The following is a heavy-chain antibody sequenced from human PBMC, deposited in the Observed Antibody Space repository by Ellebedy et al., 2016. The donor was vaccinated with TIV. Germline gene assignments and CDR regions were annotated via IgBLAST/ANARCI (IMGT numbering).Heavy chain of an antibody. CDR1: GFTFSIYW. CDR3: SRHTDYALDY. V-gene: IGHV3-7*01. D-gene: IGHD4-17*01. Sequence: GESLKISCAASGFTFSIYWMSWVRQAPGMGLECVANIKQDGSEKSYVDSVKGRFTISRDNAKNSLYLQMNSLRAEDTAVYYCSRHTDYALDYWGQGALVTVSS. CDR2: IKQDGSEK. J-gene: IGHJ4*02.